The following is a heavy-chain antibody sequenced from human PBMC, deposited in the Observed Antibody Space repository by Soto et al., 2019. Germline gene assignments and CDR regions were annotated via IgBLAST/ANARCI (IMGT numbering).Heavy chain of an antibody. V-gene: IGHV6-1*01. J-gene: IGHJ6*02. D-gene: IGHD2-15*01. CDR3: ARDTEGLLGLGGSCFRGMDV. Sequence: SQTLSLTCAISGDSVSSNSAAWNWIRQSPSRGLEWLGRTYYRSKWYNDYAVSVKSRITINPDTSKNQFSLQLNSVTPEDTAVYYCARDTEGLLGLGGSCFRGMDVWGQGTTVTVSS. CDR2: TYYRSKWYN. CDR1: GDSVSSNSAA.